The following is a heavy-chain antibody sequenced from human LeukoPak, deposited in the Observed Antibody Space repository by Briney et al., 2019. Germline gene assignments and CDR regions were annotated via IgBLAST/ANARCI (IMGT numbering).Heavy chain of an antibody. CDR2: TRNKANSYTT. J-gene: IGHJ4*02. D-gene: IGHD3-3*01. CDR3: TRDPIFGPYYFDY. V-gene: IGHV3-72*01. CDR1: GFTFSDHY. Sequence: GGSLRLSCAASGFTFSDHYMDWVRQAPGKGLEWVGRTRNKANSYTTEYAASVKGRFTISRDDSKSIAYLQMNSLKTEDTAVYYCTRDPIFGPYYFDYWGQGTLVTVSS.